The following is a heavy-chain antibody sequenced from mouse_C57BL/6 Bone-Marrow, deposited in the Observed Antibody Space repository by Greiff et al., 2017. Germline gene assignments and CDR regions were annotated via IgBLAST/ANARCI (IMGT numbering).Heavy chain of an antibody. CDR2: IDPENGDT. CDR1: GFNIKDDY. J-gene: IGHJ2*01. V-gene: IGHV14-4*01. D-gene: IGHD1-1*02. Sequence: VQLQQSGAELVRPGASVKLSCKASGFNIKDDYMHWVKQRPEQGLEWIGWIDPENGDTESASKFQGKAIITADPSSNTAYLQLSSLTSEDTAVYYCTSLWDYWGQGTTLTVSS. CDR3: TSLWDY.